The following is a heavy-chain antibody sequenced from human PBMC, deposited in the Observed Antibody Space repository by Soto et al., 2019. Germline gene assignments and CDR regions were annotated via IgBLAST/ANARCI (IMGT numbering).Heavy chain of an antibody. V-gene: IGHV4-31*03. D-gene: IGHD6-6*01. CDR2: IYYSGST. CDR3: ARDSSSPTWDYYYGMDV. CDR1: GGSISSGGYY. J-gene: IGHJ6*02. Sequence: QVQLQESGPGLVKPSQTLSLTCTVSGGSISSGGYYWSWIRQHPGKGLEWIGYIYYSGSTYYNPSLKSRVTISVDTSKTQFSLKLSSVTAADTAVYYCARDSSSPTWDYYYGMDVWGQGTTVTVSS.